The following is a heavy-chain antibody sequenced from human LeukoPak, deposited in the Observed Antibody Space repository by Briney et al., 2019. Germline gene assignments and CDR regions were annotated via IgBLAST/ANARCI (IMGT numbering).Heavy chain of an antibody. CDR1: GYTFTSYG. J-gene: IGHJ4*02. Sequence: ASVKVSCKASGYTFTSYGISWVRQAPGQGLEWMGWISAYNGNTNYAQKLQGRVTMTTDTSTSTAYMELRSLRSDDTAVYYCARDRGDYYDSSGYYPFYWGQGTLVTVSS. V-gene: IGHV1-18*01. D-gene: IGHD3-22*01. CDR2: ISAYNGNT. CDR3: ARDRGDYYDSSGYYPFY.